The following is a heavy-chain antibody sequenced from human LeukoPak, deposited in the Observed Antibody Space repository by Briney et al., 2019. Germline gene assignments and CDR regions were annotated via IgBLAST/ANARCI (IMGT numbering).Heavy chain of an antibody. D-gene: IGHD3-22*01. Sequence: SGTLSLTCTVSGGSISSYYWSWIRQPPGKGLEWIGYIYYSGVANYNPSLKSRVTISVDTSKNQFSLELSSVNAADTAVYYCARNRRGSGSYPFDSWGQGTLVTVSS. CDR3: ARNRRGSGSYPFDS. J-gene: IGHJ4*02. CDR2: IYYSGVA. V-gene: IGHV4-59*01. CDR1: GGSISSYY.